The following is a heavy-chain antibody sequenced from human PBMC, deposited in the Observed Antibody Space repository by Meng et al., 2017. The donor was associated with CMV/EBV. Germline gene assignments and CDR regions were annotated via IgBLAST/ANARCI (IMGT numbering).Heavy chain of an antibody. CDR2: IYYSGST. CDR3: ARDNRRGGVDY. V-gene: IGHV4-30-4*08. D-gene: IGHD3-3*01. J-gene: IGHJ4*02. Sequence: VQLLEPDPALLKPPNLLPLTCTVFGGSSGSGDYYWTWIRKPPGKGLEWIGYIYYSGSTYYNPSLKSRVTISVDTSKNQFSLKLSSVTAADTAVYYCARDNRRGGVDYWGQGTLVTVSS. CDR1: GGSSGSGDYY.